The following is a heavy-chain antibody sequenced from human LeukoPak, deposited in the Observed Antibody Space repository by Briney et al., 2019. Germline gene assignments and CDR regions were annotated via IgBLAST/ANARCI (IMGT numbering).Heavy chain of an antibody. CDR2: IKQDGSEK. CDR3: ARDFYGDYALSAFDI. J-gene: IGHJ3*02. CDR1: GFTFSNYR. Sequence: GGSLRLSCAASGFTFSNYRMSWVRQAPGKGLDWVANIKQDGSEKYYVDSVKGRFTISRDNAKNSLYLQMNSLRAEDTAVYYCARDFYGDYALSAFDIWGQGTMVTVSS. D-gene: IGHD4-17*01. V-gene: IGHV3-7*01.